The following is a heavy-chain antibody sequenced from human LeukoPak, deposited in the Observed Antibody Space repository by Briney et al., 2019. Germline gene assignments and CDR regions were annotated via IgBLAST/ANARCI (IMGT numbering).Heavy chain of an antibody. CDR3: ASGQGPYGDYMSWFDP. CDR1: GRSFSGYY. J-gene: IGHJ5*02. V-gene: IGHV4-34*01. Sequence: SETLSLTCAVYGRSFSGYYWSWIRQPPGKGLEWIGEINHSGSTNYNPSLKSRVTISVDTSKNQFSLKLSSVTAADTAVYYCASGQGPYGDYMSWFDPWGQGTLVTVSS. D-gene: IGHD4-17*01. CDR2: INHSGST.